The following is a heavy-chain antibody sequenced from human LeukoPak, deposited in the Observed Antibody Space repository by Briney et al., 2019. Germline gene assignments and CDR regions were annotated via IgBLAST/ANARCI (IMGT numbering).Heavy chain of an antibody. CDR2: IYSGGST. Sequence: PGGSLRLSCEASGFTVSSNYMNWVRQAPGKGLEWVSVIYSGGSTIYADSVKGRFTISRDSSKNTLYLQMNSLRAEDTAVYYCARDPVGAIGYGMDVWGQGTTVTVSS. CDR3: ARDPVGAIGYGMDV. CDR1: GFTVSSNY. V-gene: IGHV3-66*01. D-gene: IGHD1-26*01. J-gene: IGHJ6*02.